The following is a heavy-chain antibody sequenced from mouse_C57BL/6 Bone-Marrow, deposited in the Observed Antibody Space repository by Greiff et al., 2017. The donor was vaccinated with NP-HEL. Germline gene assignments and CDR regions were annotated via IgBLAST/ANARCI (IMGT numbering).Heavy chain of an antibody. D-gene: IGHD1-1*01. CDR1: GYTFTSYW. CDR3: AIRITTVVAPFDY. CDR2: IPPSDSDT. Sequence: QVQLQQPGAELVKPGASVKVSCKASGYTFTSYWMPWVKQRPGQGLEWIGRIPPSDSDTNYNQKFKGKATLTVDKSASTAYMQLSSLTSEDSAVYYCAIRITTVVAPFDYWGQGTTLTVSS. J-gene: IGHJ2*01. V-gene: IGHV1-74*01.